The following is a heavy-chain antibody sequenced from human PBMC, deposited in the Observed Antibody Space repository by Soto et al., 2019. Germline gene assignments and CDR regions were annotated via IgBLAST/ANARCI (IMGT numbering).Heavy chain of an antibody. CDR2: IYHNGRT. CDR1: GGSIISNSW. Sequence: QVQLQESGPGVVKPSETLSVTCGVSGGSIISNSWWSWGRQPPGKGVEWIGEIYHNGRTDYNPSLKSRVSMSVDTPKNQIFLDLSSATAADTAVYYCARDCGGDCSDFDHWGQGTLVTVSS. V-gene: IGHV4-4*02. J-gene: IGHJ4*02. CDR3: ARDCGGDCSDFDH. D-gene: IGHD2-21*02.